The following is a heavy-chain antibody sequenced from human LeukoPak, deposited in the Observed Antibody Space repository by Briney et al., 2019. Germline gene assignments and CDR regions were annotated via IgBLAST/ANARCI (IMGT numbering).Heavy chain of an antibody. Sequence: GTLSLTCGVSGGSISNTNWWSWVRQAPGKGLEWVSAIGGSGDFTYYAEYVKGRFTISRDNSKKTLYLQMNSLRAEDTAVYYCAKADRGWGVITKDWGQGTLVTVSS. CDR2: IGGSGDFT. J-gene: IGHJ1*01. D-gene: IGHD3-10*01. CDR3: AKADRGWGVITKD. CDR1: GGSISNTN. V-gene: IGHV3-23*01.